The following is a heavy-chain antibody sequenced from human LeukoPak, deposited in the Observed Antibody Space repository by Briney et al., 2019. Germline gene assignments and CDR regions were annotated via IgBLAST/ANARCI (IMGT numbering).Heavy chain of an antibody. CDR3: AKGQSGSYYSG. CDR2: IYYSGST. Sequence: QPSETLSLTCTVSAGSISGYYWSWIRQAPGKGLEWIGYIYYSGSTSYNPSLKSRVTISVDTSKNQFSLKLTSVTAADTAVYYCAKGQSGSYYSGWGQGTLVTVSS. J-gene: IGHJ4*02. D-gene: IGHD3-10*01. CDR1: AGSISGYY. V-gene: IGHV4-59*01.